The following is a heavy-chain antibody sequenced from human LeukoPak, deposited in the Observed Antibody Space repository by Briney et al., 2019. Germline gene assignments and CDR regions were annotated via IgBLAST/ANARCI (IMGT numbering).Heavy chain of an antibody. V-gene: IGHV4-59*01. CDR1: GGSINSYY. CDR3: ATEGIVGATRGAVAFDI. CDR2: IYYSGST. D-gene: IGHD1-26*01. J-gene: IGHJ3*02. Sequence: SETLSLTCTVSGGSINSYYWSWIRQPPGKGLEWIGYIYYSGSTNYNPSLKSRVTISVDTSKNQFSLKLSSVTAADTAVYYCATEGIVGATRGAVAFDIWGQGTMVTVSS.